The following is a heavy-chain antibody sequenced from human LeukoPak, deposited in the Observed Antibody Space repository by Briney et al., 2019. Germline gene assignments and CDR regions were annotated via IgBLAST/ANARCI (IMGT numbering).Heavy chain of an antibody. Sequence: ASVKVSCKASGYTFTSYDINWVRQATGQGLEWMGWMNPNSGNTGYVQKFQGRVTMTRNTSISTAYMELSSLRSEDTAVYYCARDQLLQDFDYWGQGTLVTVSS. CDR2: MNPNSGNT. D-gene: IGHD2-2*01. J-gene: IGHJ4*02. CDR3: ARDQLLQDFDY. V-gene: IGHV1-8*01. CDR1: GYTFTSYD.